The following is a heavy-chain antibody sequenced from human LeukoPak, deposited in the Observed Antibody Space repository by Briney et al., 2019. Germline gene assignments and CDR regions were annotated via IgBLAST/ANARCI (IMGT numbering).Heavy chain of an antibody. V-gene: IGHV4-61*01. Sequence: SETLSLTCTASGGSVSSGNCFWAWIRQPPGKGLEWIGYMYYSGSNKYNPSLKSRVTISVDTSKNQFSLKLSSVTAADTAVYYCARGPISFDYWGRGTLVTVSS. CDR2: MYYSGSN. CDR3: ARGPISFDY. J-gene: IGHJ4*02. CDR1: GGSVSSGNCF.